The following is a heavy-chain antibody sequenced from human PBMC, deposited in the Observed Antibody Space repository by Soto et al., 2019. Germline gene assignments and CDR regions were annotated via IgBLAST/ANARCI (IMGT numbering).Heavy chain of an antibody. Sequence: GGSLRLSCAASGFTVSSNYMSWVRQAPGEGLEWVSVIYSGGSTYYADSVKGRFTISRDNSKNTLYLQMNSLRAEDTAVYYCARDHGFGTGPAIDYWGQGTLVTVSS. CDR1: GFTVSSNY. J-gene: IGHJ4*02. CDR3: ARDHGFGTGPAIDY. D-gene: IGHD2-8*02. V-gene: IGHV3-53*01. CDR2: IYSGGST.